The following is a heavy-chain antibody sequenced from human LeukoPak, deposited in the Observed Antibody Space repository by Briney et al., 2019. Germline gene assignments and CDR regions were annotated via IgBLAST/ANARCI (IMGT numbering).Heavy chain of an antibody. CDR2: ISYDGSNK. D-gene: IGHD3-9*01. V-gene: IGHV3-30*18. J-gene: IGHJ3*02. CDR1: GFTFSSYG. CDR3: AKGDPLNYDILTGWNDAFDI. Sequence: PGGSLRLSCAASGFTFSSYGMHWVRRAPGKGLEWVAVISYDGSNKYYADSVKGRFTISRDNSKNTLYLQMNSLRAEDTAVYYCAKGDPLNYDILTGWNDAFDIWGQGTMVTVSS.